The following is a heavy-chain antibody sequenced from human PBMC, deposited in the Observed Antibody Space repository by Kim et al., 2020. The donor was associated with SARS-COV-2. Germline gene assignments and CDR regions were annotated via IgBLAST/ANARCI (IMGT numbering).Heavy chain of an antibody. Sequence: SETLSLTCAVYGGSFSGYYWSWIRQPPGKVLEWIGEINHSGSTNYNPSLKSRVTISVDTSKNQFSLKLSSVTPADTPVYYCAKAQAGLRLPYYYYYYVM. CDR3: AKAQAGLRLPYYYYYYVM. J-gene: IGHJ6*01. D-gene: IGHD3-22*01. CDR2: INHSGST. CDR1: GGSFSGYY. V-gene: IGHV4-34*01.